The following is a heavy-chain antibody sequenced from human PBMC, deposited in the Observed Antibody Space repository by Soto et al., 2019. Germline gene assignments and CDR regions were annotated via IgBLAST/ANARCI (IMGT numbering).Heavy chain of an antibody. Sequence: QSGGSLRLSCAASGFTFSSYAMSWVRQAPGKGLEWVSAISGSGGSTYYADSVKGRFTISRDNSKNTLYLQMNSLRAEDTAVYYCAKDPANYDFWSGYFDYWGQGTLVTVSS. D-gene: IGHD3-3*01. CDR3: AKDPANYDFWSGYFDY. J-gene: IGHJ4*02. CDR1: GFTFSSYA. CDR2: ISGSGGST. V-gene: IGHV3-23*01.